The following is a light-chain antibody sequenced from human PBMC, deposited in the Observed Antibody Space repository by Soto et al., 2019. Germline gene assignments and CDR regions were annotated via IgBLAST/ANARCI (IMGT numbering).Light chain of an antibody. CDR2: TAA. CDR1: QGISSY. CDR3: QQLNGYPLT. J-gene: IGKJ4*01. V-gene: IGKV1-9*01. Sequence: DIQLTQSPSFLSASVGDRVTITCRASQGISSYLAWYQQKPGKAPNLLIYTAATLQSGVPSRFXXXGXXXXXXXXXXXXXXXDFGTYXCQQLNGYPLTFGGGTKVEIK.